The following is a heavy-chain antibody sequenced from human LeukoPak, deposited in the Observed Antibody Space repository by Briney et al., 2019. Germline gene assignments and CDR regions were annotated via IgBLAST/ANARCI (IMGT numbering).Heavy chain of an antibody. D-gene: IGHD3-3*01. CDR1: GFTFSSYA. CDR3: AKYDFWSGYTLPYYYYGMDV. Sequence: GGSLRLSCAASGFTFSSYAMTWVRQSPGKGLQWVSTISGSGVTTYYADSVMGRFTISRDSSKNTLYLQMNSLKAEDTAVYYCAKYDFWSGYTLPYYYYGMDVWGQGTTVTVSS. V-gene: IGHV3-23*01. CDR2: ISGSGVTT. J-gene: IGHJ6*02.